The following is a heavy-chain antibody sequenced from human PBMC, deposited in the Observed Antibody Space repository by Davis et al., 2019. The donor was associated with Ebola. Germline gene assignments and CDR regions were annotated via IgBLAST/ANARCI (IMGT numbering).Heavy chain of an antibody. J-gene: IGHJ5*02. CDR2: IYYSGST. D-gene: IGHD2-8*01. Sequence: SETLSLTCTVSGGSISSSSYYWGWIRQPPGKGLEWIGSIYYSGSTYYNPSLKSRVTISVDTSKNQFSLKLSSVTAADTAVYYCARSRSCTNGVCYTGWFDPWGQGTLVTVSS. V-gene: IGHV4-39*07. CDR3: ARSRSCTNGVCYTGWFDP. CDR1: GGSISSSSYY.